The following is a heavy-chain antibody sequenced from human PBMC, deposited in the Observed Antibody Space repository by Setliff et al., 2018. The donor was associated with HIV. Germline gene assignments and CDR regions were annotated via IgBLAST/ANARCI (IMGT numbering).Heavy chain of an antibody. Sequence: NPSETLSLTCAVYGGSLSVYYWSWIRQPPGKGLEWIGEINHGGSTNYNPSLKSRVTISVDTSKNQFSLKLSSVTAADTAVYYCARGNWFDGGALPHDYWGQGTLVTVSS. CDR2: INHGGST. J-gene: IGHJ4*02. D-gene: IGHD2-15*01. CDR3: ARGNWFDGGALPHDY. CDR1: GGSLSVYY. V-gene: IGHV4-34*01.